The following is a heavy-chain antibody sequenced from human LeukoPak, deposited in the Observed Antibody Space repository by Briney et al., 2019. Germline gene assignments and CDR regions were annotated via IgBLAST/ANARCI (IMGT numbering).Heavy chain of an antibody. CDR1: GGSFSGYY. CDR3: ARVSRTDYDFWSGYYTFSWFDP. V-gene: IGHV4-34*01. Sequence: SETLSLTCAVYGGSFSGYYWSWIRQPPGKGLEWIGEINHSGSTNYNPSLKSRVTISVDTSKNQFSLKLSSVTAADTAVYYCARVSRTDYDFWSGYYTFSWFDPWGQGTLVTVSS. CDR2: INHSGST. D-gene: IGHD3-3*01. J-gene: IGHJ5*02.